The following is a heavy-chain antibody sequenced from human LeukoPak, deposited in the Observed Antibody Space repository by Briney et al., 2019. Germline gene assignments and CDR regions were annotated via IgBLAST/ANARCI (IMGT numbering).Heavy chain of an antibody. J-gene: IGHJ4*02. CDR3: AKDTSIAAAGTFDY. D-gene: IGHD6-13*01. CDR2: ISWNSGSI. CDR1: GLTFDDYV. Sequence: GGSLRLSCAASGLTFDDYVMHWVRQAPGKGLEWVSGISWNSGSIGYADSVKGRFTISRDNAKNSLYLQMNSLRAEDTALYYCAKDTSIAAAGTFDYWGQGTLVTVSS. V-gene: IGHV3-9*01.